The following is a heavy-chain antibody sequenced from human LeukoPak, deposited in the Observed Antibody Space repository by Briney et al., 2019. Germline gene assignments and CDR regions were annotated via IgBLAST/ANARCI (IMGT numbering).Heavy chain of an antibody. CDR3: AKGGSSSSWPY. J-gene: IGHJ4*02. Sequence: GGSLRLSCAASGFIFSSYAMNWVRQAPGKGLEWVSAISGSGVSTYYADSVKGRFTISRDNSKNTLYLQMNSLRAEDTAVYYCAKGGSSSSWPYWGQGTLVTVSS. CDR2: ISGSGVST. V-gene: IGHV3-23*01. D-gene: IGHD6-13*01. CDR1: GFIFSSYA.